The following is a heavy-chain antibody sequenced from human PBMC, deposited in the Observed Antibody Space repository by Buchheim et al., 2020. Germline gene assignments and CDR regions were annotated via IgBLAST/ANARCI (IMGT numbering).Heavy chain of an antibody. Sequence: QVQLVQSGAEVKKPGASVKVSCKASGYTFTGYYMHWVRQAPGQGLEWMGWINPNSGGTNYAQKFQGWVTMTRDPSISTAAMELSRLRSDDTAVYYCARGVGDCSGGSCYHNWFDPWGQGTL. CDR2: INPNSGGT. D-gene: IGHD2-15*01. CDR3: ARGVGDCSGGSCYHNWFDP. J-gene: IGHJ5*02. CDR1: GYTFTGYY. V-gene: IGHV1-2*04.